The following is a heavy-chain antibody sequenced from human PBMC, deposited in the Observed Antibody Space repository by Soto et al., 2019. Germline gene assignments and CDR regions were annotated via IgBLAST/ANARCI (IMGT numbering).Heavy chain of an antibody. CDR2: ISAAGDP. CDR3: ARTDRDFYGLDV. CDR1: GFTFRNYD. Sequence: EVQLVESGGGLVQPGGSLRLSCEASGFTFRNYDMHWVRQGTGKGLEWVSGISAAGDPDYADSVEGRFTISRENAQNSFFPQMTSLIVGDTAVYYCARTDRDFYGLDVWGQGTTVIVSS. V-gene: IGHV3-13*05. J-gene: IGHJ6*02.